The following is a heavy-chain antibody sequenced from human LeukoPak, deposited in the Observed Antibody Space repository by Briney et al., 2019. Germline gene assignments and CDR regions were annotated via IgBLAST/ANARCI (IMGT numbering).Heavy chain of an antibody. CDR3: ARASGTYPNSLDS. D-gene: IGHD1-26*01. V-gene: IGHV4-4*07. CDR1: GASVNSFY. J-gene: IGHJ4*02. Sequence: SETLSLTCSVSGASVNSFYWTWIRQAAGEGPEWIGRIYITGSTDYNPSLKSRVTISLDKSNNEFSLKMNSVTAADTAVYFCARASGTYPNSLDSWGRGTLVIVSS. CDR2: IYITGST.